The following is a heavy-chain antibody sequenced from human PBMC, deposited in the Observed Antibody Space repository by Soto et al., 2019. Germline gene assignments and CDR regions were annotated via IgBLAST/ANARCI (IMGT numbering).Heavy chain of an antibody. CDR1: GYTFSSYG. J-gene: IGHJ4*02. CDR2: ISNYNVDT. D-gene: IGHD3-10*02. CDR3: TRGGQLFAGNYFDY. Sequence: QVQLVQSGAEVKKPGASVKFSCKASGYTFSSYGSSWVRQAPGQGLEWMGWISNYNVDTNDAQKLQGRVNMTTDTSTSTAYMELRSLKSDDTAVYYCTRGGQLFAGNYFDYWGQGTLVTVSS. V-gene: IGHV1-18*01.